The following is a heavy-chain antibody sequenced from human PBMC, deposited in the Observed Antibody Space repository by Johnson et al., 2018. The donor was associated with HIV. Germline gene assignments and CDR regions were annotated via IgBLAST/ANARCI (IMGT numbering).Heavy chain of an antibody. V-gene: IGHV3-9*01. D-gene: IGHD6-13*01. CDR2: ISWNSGSI. CDR3: ARGRKDIAAVDGLDNDGFDV. Sequence: VQLVESGGGLVQPGRSLRLSCAASGFTFDDYAMHWVRQAPGKGLEWVSGISWNSGSIGYADSVKGRFTISRDNAKNSLYLQMNSLRAGDTALYYCARGRKDIAAVDGLDNDGFDVWGQGTMVTVSS. J-gene: IGHJ3*01. CDR1: GFTFDDYA.